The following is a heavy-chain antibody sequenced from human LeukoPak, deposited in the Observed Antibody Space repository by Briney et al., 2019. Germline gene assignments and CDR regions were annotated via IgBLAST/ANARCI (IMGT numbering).Heavy chain of an antibody. CDR1: GFTFSSYA. D-gene: IGHD5-12*01. CDR2: ISYDGSNK. Sequence: GSLRLSCAASGFTFSSYAMHWVRQAPGKGLEWVAVISYDGSNKYYADSVKGRFTISRDNSKNTLYLQMNSLRAEDTAVYYCARSDNSGYDFPHFDYWGQGTLVTVSS. CDR3: ARSDNSGYDFPHFDY. V-gene: IGHV3-30-3*01. J-gene: IGHJ4*02.